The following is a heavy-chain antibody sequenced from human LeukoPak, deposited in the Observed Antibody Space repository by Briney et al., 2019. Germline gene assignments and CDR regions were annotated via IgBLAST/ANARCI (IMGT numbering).Heavy chain of an antibody. Sequence: GGSLRLPCAASGFTFSSYSMNWVRQAPGKGLEWVSSISSSSYIYYADSVKGRFTISRDNAKNSLYLQMNSLRAEDTAVYYCARDGGGYCSSTSCYGGGGAFDIWGQGTMVTVSS. D-gene: IGHD2-2*01. CDR3: ARDGGGYCSSTSCYGGGGAFDI. V-gene: IGHV3-21*01. CDR1: GFTFSSYS. CDR2: ISSSSYI. J-gene: IGHJ3*02.